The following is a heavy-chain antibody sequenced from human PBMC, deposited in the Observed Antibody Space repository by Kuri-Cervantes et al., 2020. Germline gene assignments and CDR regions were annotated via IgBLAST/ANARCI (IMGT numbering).Heavy chain of an antibody. J-gene: IGHJ4*02. CDR3: ARGSSGNYFPAYS. D-gene: IGHD1-26*01. CDR2: IHSSGSNK. CDR1: GVTFSNFG. Sequence: GESLKISCVVSGVTFSNFGMHWVRQAPGKGLEWVALIHSSGSNKYCADSVKGRFTISRDNSKNTLYLQMNSLRAEDTAVYYCARGSSGNYFPAYSWGQGTLVTVSS. V-gene: IGHV3-30*02.